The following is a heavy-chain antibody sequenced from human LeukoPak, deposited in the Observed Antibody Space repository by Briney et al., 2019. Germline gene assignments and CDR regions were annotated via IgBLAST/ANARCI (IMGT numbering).Heavy chain of an antibody. D-gene: IGHD1-26*01. CDR3: ARDSWEPDEYYFDY. CDR1: GFTFSSYG. J-gene: IGHJ4*02. CDR2: IWYDGSNK. Sequence: SGGSLRLSCAASGFTFSSYGMHWVRQAPGKGLEWVADIWYDGSNKYYADSVKGRFTISRDNSKNTLYLQMNSLRAEDTAVYYCARDSWEPDEYYFDYWGQGTLVTVSS. V-gene: IGHV3-33*01.